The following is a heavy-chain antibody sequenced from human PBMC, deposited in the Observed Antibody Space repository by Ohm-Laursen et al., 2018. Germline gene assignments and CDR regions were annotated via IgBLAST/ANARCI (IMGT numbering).Heavy chain of an antibody. CDR1: GFTFSDYY. CDR2: ISSSGETI. J-gene: IGHJ4*02. Sequence: GSLRLSCSASGFTFSDYYMSWIRQAPGKGLEWVSYISSSGETIYYADSVKGRFTISRDNAKNSLYLQMNSLRAEDTAVYYCARTSSGWSSPDYWGQGTLVTVSS. V-gene: IGHV3-11*01. CDR3: ARTSSGWSSPDY. D-gene: IGHD6-19*01.